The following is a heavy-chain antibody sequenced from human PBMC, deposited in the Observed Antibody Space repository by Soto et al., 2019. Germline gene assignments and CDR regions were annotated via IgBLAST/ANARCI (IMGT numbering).Heavy chain of an antibody. CDR1: GYTFTGNY. CDR2: IHPHSGAT. V-gene: IGHV1-2*04. D-gene: IGHD1-1*01. Sequence: QVQLVQSGAEVKKPGASVKVSCEATGYTFTGNYLHWVRQAPGQGLEWMGWIHPHSGATKYAQKFQGWVTMTRDTSISPAYLDLSSLKSNDTAVYYCVREGVGTTYGWFDPWGQGTLVTVSS. J-gene: IGHJ5*02. CDR3: VREGVGTTYGWFDP.